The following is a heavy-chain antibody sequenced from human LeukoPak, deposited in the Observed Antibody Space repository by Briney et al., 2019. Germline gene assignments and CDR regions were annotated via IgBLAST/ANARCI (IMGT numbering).Heavy chain of an antibody. CDR1: GFTFSSHG. D-gene: IGHD6-13*01. CDR3: ARVRGSSWYFDY. V-gene: IGHV3-33*01. J-gene: IGHJ4*02. CDR2: IWYDGSKK. Sequence: GRSLRLSCAASGFTFSSHGMHWVRQAPGKGLEWVAVIWYDGSKKYHADSVKGRFTISRDNSKNTLYLQMNSLRAEDTAVYYCARVRGSSWYFDYWGQGTLVTVSS.